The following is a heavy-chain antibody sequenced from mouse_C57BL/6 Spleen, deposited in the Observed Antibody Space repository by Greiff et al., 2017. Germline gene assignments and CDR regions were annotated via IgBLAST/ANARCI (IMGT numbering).Heavy chain of an antibody. Sequence: QVQLKQPGAELVRPGSSVKLSCKASGYTFTSYWMDWVKQRPGQGLEWIGNIYPSDSETHYNQKFKDKATLTVDKSSSTAYMQLSSLTSDDSAVYYGARSYYSNYVGAYWGQGTLVTVSA. CDR1: GYTFTSYW. CDR3: ARSYYSNYVGAY. D-gene: IGHD2-5*01. J-gene: IGHJ3*01. CDR2: IYPSDSET. V-gene: IGHV1-61*01.